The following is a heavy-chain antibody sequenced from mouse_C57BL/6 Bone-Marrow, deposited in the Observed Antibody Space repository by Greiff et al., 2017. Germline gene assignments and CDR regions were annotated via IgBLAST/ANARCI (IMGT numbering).Heavy chain of an antibody. CDR1: GYAFTNYL. D-gene: IGHD4-1*01. CDR2: INPGSGGT. CDR3: ARSKNWGSWFAY. V-gene: IGHV1-54*01. Sequence: QVHVKQSGAELVRPGTSVKVSCKASGYAFTNYLIAWVKQRPGQGLEWIGVINPGSGGTNYNEKFKGKATLTADKSSSTAYMQLSSLTSEDAAVYFCARSKNWGSWFAYWGQGTLVTVSA. J-gene: IGHJ3*01.